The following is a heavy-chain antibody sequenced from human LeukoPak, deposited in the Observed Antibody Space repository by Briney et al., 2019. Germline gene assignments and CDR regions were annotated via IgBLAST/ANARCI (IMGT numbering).Heavy chain of an antibody. D-gene: IGHD3-22*01. J-gene: IGHJ4*02. Sequence: GASVKVSGKASGYTFTGYYMHWVRQAPGQGLEWMGRINPNSGGTNYAQKFQGRVTMTRDTSISTAYMELSRLRSDDTAVYYCARSTYYYDSSGYDCDYWGQGTLVTVSS. CDR3: ARSTYYYDSSGYDCDY. CDR1: GYTFTGYY. CDR2: INPNSGGT. V-gene: IGHV1-2*06.